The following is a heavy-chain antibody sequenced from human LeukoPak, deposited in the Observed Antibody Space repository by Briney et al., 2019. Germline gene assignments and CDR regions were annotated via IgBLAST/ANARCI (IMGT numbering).Heavy chain of an antibody. CDR1: GGSISSGGYY. CDR2: IYDSGST. V-gene: IGHV4-30-2*01. J-gene: IGHJ4*02. D-gene: IGHD3-10*01. Sequence: PSETLSLTCTVAGGSISSGGYYWSWIRQPPGKGLEWIGYIYDSGSTYYNPSLKSRVTISLDRSKNQFSLNLNSVTAADTAVYYCARYGGSGTYYFDYWGQGTLVTVSS. CDR3: ARYGGSGTYYFDY.